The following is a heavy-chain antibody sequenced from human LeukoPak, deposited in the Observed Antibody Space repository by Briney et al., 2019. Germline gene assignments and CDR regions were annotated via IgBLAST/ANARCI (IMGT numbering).Heavy chain of an antibody. CDR1: GFTFSSYS. V-gene: IGHV3-21*01. CDR2: ISSSSSYI. CDR3: ARDWYDYVWGSYSPYYFDY. Sequence: GGSLRLSCAASGFTFSSYSMNWVRQAPGKGLEWVSSISSSSSYIYYADSVKGRFTISRDNAKNSLYLQMNSLRAEDTAVYYCARDWYDYVWGSYSPYYFDYWGQGTLVTVSS. D-gene: IGHD3-16*01. J-gene: IGHJ4*02.